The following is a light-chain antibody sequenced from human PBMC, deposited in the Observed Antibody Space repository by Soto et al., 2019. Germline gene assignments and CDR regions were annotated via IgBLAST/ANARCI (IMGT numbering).Light chain of an antibody. CDR2: DAS. Sequence: IVLTQSPATLSLSPRDRATLSCRASQSVSSYLAWYQQKPGQAPRLLIYDASNRATGIPARFSGSGSGTDFTLTISSLEPEDFAVYYCQQYGSSPLTFGGGTKVDI. J-gene: IGKJ4*01. V-gene: IGKV3-11*01. CDR3: QQYGSSPLT. CDR1: QSVSSY.